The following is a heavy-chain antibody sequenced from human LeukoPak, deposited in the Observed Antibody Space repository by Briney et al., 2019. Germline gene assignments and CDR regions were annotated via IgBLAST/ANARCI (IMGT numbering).Heavy chain of an antibody. D-gene: IGHD3-10*01. J-gene: IGHJ4*02. V-gene: IGHV1-69*06. CDR3: ARSRARGDFDY. Sequence: ASVKVSCKASGGTFSSYAISWVRQAPGQGLEWMGGIIPIFGTANYAQKFQGRVTITADKSTSTAYMELSSLRSEDTAVYYSARSRARGDFDYWGQGTLVTVSS. CDR1: GGTFSSYA. CDR2: IIPIFGTA.